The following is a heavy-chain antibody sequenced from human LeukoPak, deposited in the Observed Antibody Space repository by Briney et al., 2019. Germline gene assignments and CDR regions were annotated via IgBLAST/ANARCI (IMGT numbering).Heavy chain of an antibody. V-gene: IGHV4-39*01. CDR3: ARRRYYDGSGYLE. CDR1: GDSVSRSDSY. CDR2: IYYSGRT. D-gene: IGHD3-22*01. Sequence: SETVSLTCSVSGDSVSRSDSYWDWLRQPPGKGREWIGTIYYSGRTYYSPSLKSRVTMSVAPSNNQFSLNLRSVTAADTALYYCARRRYYDGSGYLEWGQGTLLSVSS. J-gene: IGHJ1*01.